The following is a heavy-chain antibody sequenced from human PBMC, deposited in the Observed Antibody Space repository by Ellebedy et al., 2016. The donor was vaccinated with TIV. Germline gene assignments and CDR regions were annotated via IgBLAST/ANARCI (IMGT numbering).Heavy chain of an antibody. CDR1: GFTFSIFG. V-gene: IGHV3-21*06. CDR2: VSRGREA. Sequence: GESLKISCAASGFTFSIFGMTWVRQRPGKGLEWVATVSRGREAYYADPFKGRFFISRDNDLNSVFLQLNNLRVGDTAVYYCSRDGREWSRDCWGQGTLVTVSS. CDR3: SRDGREWSRDC. J-gene: IGHJ4*02. D-gene: IGHD3-3*01.